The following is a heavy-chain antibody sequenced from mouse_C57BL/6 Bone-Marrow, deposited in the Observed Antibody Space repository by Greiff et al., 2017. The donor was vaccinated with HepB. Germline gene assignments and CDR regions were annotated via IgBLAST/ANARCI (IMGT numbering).Heavy chain of an antibody. J-gene: IGHJ1*03. CDR3: ARRTTDWYFDV. D-gene: IGHD1-1*01. V-gene: IGHV1-50*01. Sequence: VQLQQPGAELVKPGASVKLSCKASGYTFTSYWMQWVKQRPGQGLEWIGEIDPSDSYTNYNQKFKGQATLTVDTSSSTAYLQLSSLTSEDAAVYYCARRTTDWYFDVWGTGTTVTVSS. CDR2: IDPSDSYT. CDR1: GYTFTSYW.